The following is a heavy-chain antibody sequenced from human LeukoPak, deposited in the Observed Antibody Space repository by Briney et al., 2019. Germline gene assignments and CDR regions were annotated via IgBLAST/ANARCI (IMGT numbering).Heavy chain of an antibody. CDR1: GYTFTGYY. CDR3: ARDLVLYSRSGSHCLAY. CDR2: INPNSGGT. Sequence: ASVKVSCKASGYTFTGYYIHWVQQVPGQGLEWMGWINPNSGGTNYAQKFQGRVTMTRDTSNSTGYMELSRLRSDDTAVYYCARDLVLYSRSGSHCLAYWGQGTLVTVSS. V-gene: IGHV1-2*02. D-gene: IGHD1-26*01. J-gene: IGHJ4*02.